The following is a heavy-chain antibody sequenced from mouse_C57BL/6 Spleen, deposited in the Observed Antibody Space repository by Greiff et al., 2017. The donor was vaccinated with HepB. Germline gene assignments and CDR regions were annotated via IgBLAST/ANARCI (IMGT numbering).Heavy chain of an antibody. Sequence: DVKLVESGGGLVQPGGSLKLSCAASGFTFSDYYMYWVRQTPEKRLEWVAYISNGGGSTYYPDTVKGRFTISRDNAKNTLYLQRSRLKSEDTAMYYCARDGSEAYWGQGTLVTVSA. CDR3: ARDGSEAY. CDR2: ISNGGGST. J-gene: IGHJ3*01. D-gene: IGHD1-1*01. V-gene: IGHV5-12*01. CDR1: GFTFSDYY.